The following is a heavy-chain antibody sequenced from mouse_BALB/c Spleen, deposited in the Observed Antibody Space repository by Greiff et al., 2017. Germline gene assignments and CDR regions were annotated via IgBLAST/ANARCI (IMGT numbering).Heavy chain of an antibody. CDR3: VYCYGSHPAWFAY. D-gene: IGHD1-1*01. CDR1: GFNIKDTY. CDR2: IDPANGNT. Sequence: VQLQQSGAELVKPGASVKLSCTASGFNIKDTYMHWVKQRPEQGLEWIGRIDPANGNTKYDPKFQGKATITADTSSNTAYLQLSSLTSEDTAVYYCVYCYGSHPAWFAYWGQGTLVTVSA. J-gene: IGHJ3*01. V-gene: IGHV14-3*02.